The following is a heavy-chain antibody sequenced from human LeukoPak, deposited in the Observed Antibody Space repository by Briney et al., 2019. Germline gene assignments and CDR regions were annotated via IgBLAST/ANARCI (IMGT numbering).Heavy chain of an antibody. CDR1: GFTVSSNY. D-gene: IGHD6-19*01. CDR2: IYSGDST. CDR3: TRLYDSGSKFDY. V-gene: IGHV3-66*01. J-gene: IGHJ4*02. Sequence: QSGGSLRLSCAAPGFTVSSNYMSWVRQAPGKGLEWVSVIYSGDSTYYADSVKGRFTISRDNSKNTLYLQMNSLRAEDTAVYYCTRLYDSGSKFDYWGQGTPVTVSS.